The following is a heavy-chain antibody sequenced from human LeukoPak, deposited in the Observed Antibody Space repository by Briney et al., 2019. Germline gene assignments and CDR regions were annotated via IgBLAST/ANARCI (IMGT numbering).Heavy chain of an antibody. J-gene: IGHJ6*02. CDR1: GFTFSSYA. V-gene: IGHV3-30-3*01. CDR3: ARDGSPTDYYYYGMDV. CDR2: ISYDGSNK. D-gene: IGHD6-13*01. Sequence: GGSLRLSCAASGFTFSSYAMHWVRQAPGKGLEWVAVISYDGSNKYDADSVKGRFTISRDNSKNTLYLQMNSLRAEDTAVYYCARDGSPTDYYYYGMDVWGQGTTVTVSS.